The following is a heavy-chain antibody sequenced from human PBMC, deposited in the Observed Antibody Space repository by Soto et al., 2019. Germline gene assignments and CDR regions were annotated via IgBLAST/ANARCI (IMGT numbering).Heavy chain of an antibody. CDR3: ARERGYGDYSRCWYTAFDS. CDR1: GFSVSNNY. CDR2: IYSGGNT. J-gene: IGHJ3*01. Sequence: EVQLVESGGGLVQTGGSLRLSCAASGFSVSNNYMTWVRQAPGKGLEWVSVIYSGGNTYYADSVKGRFIISRDNSKNTLYLQMNSLRAEDTAVYYWARERGYGDYSRCWYTAFDSWGQVTMFTVSS. D-gene: IGHD6-13*01. V-gene: IGHV3-66*01.